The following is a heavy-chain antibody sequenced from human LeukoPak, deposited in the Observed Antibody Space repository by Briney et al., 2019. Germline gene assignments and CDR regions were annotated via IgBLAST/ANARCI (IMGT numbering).Heavy chain of an antibody. CDR3: ARELGGFDC. J-gene: IGHJ4*02. CDR1: GFTVSSNY. Sequence: GGSLRLSCAASGFTVSSNYMNWVRQALGKGLEWVSVIYSGGSTYYTDSVKGRFTISRDTSKNTVYLQMNSLRAEDTAMYYCARELGGFDCWGQGTLVTVSS. CDR2: IYSGGST. V-gene: IGHV3-66*01.